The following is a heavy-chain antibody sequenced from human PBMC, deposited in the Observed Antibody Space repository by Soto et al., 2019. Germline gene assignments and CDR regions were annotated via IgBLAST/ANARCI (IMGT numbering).Heavy chain of an antibody. D-gene: IGHD3-10*01. CDR2: ISSSGYI. Sequence: PGESLKISCAASGFNFNSYTINWVRQAPGKRLEWLSSISSSGYIFSTDSVRGRFTISRDNAKNSVYLQMNSLRAEDTAVYYCAKGYSGSGSDYFDSWGQGTLVTVSS. J-gene: IGHJ4*02. V-gene: IGHV3-21*04. CDR3: AKGYSGSGSDYFDS. CDR1: GFNFNSYT.